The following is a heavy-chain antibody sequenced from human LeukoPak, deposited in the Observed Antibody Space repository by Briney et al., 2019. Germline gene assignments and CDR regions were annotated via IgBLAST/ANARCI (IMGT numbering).Heavy chain of an antibody. CDR2: ISYDGSNK. J-gene: IGHJ4*02. Sequence: GGSLRLSCAASGFTFSSYGMHWVRQAPGKGLEWVAVISYDGSNKYYADSVKGRFTISRDNSENTLYLQMNSLRAEDTAVYYCAPRLLRYFDWGQGTLVTVSS. CDR3: APRLLRYFD. V-gene: IGHV3-30*03. D-gene: IGHD3-9*01. CDR1: GFTFSSYG.